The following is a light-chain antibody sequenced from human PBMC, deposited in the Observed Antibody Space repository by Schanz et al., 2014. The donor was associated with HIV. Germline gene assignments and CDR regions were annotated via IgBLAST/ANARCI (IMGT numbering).Light chain of an antibody. CDR1: QSISSW. J-gene: IGKJ2*02. CDR3: QHYYSYPWT. V-gene: IGKV1-5*03. CDR2: KAS. Sequence: DIQMTQSPSTLSASVGDRVTITCRASQSISSWLAWYQQKPGRAPKVLIYKASTLESGVPSTFRGSGSGTDFTLSISSLQPDDFATYYCQHYYSYPWTFGQGTELEIK.